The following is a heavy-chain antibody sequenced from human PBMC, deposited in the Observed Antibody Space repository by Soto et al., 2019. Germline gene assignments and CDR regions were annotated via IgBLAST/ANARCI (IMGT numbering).Heavy chain of an antibody. Sequence: EVQLVESGGGLVQPGGSLRLSCAASGFTVSSNYMSWVRQAPGKGLEWVSVIYSGGSTYYADSVKGRFTISRDNSKNTLYLQMNSLSAEDTAVYYWARAWGVTYFDYWGQGTLVTVSS. CDR3: ARAWGVTYFDY. D-gene: IGHD2-21*02. V-gene: IGHV3-66*01. CDR2: IYSGGST. J-gene: IGHJ4*02. CDR1: GFTVSSNY.